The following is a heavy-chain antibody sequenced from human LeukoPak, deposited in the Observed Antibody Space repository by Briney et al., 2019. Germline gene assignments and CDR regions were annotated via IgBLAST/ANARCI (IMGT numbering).Heavy chain of an antibody. CDR3: ARSTNYYYYYMDV. J-gene: IGHJ6*03. CDR2: IKQDGSEK. CDR1: GFTFSSYW. D-gene: IGHD5-24*01. V-gene: IGHV3-7*01. Sequence: PGGSLRLSCAASGFTFSSYWMSWVRQAPGKGLEWVANIKQDGSEKYYVDSVKGRFTISRDNAKNSLYLQMNSPRAEDTAVYYCARSTNYYYYYMDVWGKGTTVTVFS.